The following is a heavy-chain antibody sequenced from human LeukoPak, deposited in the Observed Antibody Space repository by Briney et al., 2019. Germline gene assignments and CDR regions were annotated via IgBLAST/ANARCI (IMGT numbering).Heavy chain of an antibody. CDR3: AREFAVGAGRQYYFDY. CDR2: ISSSGSTI. Sequence: GGPLRLSCAASGFTFSTYSMNWVRQAPGKGLEWVSYISSSGSTIYYADSVKGRFTISRDNAKNSLYLQMNSLRDEDTAVYYCAREFAVGAGRQYYFDYWGQGTLVTVSS. J-gene: IGHJ4*02. D-gene: IGHD2-21*01. V-gene: IGHV3-48*02. CDR1: GFTFSTYS.